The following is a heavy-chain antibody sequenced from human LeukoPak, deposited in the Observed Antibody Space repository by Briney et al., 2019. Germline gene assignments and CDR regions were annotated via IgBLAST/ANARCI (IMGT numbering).Heavy chain of an antibody. D-gene: IGHD4-17*01. Sequence: ASVKVSCKASGYTFTGHYMHWVRQAPGQGHEWMGWINPNSGGTNYAQKFQGRVTMTRDTSISTAYMELSRLRSDDTAVYYCARVAPPLYGDYEDPFDYWGQGTLVTVSS. CDR2: INPNSGGT. CDR1: GYTFTGHY. CDR3: ARVAPPLYGDYEDPFDY. J-gene: IGHJ4*02. V-gene: IGHV1-2*02.